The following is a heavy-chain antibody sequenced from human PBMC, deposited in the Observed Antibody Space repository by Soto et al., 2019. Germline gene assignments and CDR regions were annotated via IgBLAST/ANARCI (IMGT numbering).Heavy chain of an antibody. Sequence: HPGGSLRLSCAASGFTFSSYGMHWVRQAPGKGLEWVAVIWYDGSNKYYADSVKGRFTISRDNSKNTLYLQMNSLRAEDTAVYYCARDEAMVRGRPRHYYYYGMDVWGQGTTVTVSS. CDR3: ARDEAMVRGRPRHYYYYGMDV. V-gene: IGHV3-33*01. CDR2: IWYDGSNK. D-gene: IGHD3-10*01. J-gene: IGHJ6*02. CDR1: GFTFSSYG.